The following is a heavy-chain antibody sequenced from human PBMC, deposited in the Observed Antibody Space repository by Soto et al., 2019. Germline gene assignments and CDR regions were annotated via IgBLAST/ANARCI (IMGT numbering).Heavy chain of an antibody. J-gene: IGHJ4*02. CDR2: ISYDGSNK. D-gene: IGHD5-12*01. CDR1: GFTFSSYA. CDR3: ARDRGVATILYYFDY. V-gene: IGHV3-30-3*01. Sequence: ESGGGVVQPGRSLRLSCAASGFTFSSYAMHWVRQAPGKGLEWVAVISYDGSNKYYADSVKGRFTISRDNSKNTLYLQMNSLRAEDTAVYYCARDRGVATILYYFDYWGQGTLVTVSS.